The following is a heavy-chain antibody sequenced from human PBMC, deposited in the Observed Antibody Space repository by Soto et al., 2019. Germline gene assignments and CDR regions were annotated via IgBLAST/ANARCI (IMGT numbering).Heavy chain of an antibody. CDR3: ARNGEGGTPDY. D-gene: IGHD3-10*01. Sequence: QVQLVESGGGVVQPGKSLRLSCAASGFTFSNHDMHWVRRAPGKGLEWLSVIWHDGTNKYYADSVRGRLTISRDNSKDTLYLQLDSLRAEDTAMYYCARNGEGGTPDYWGQGTLVIVSS. V-gene: IGHV3-33*01. J-gene: IGHJ4*02. CDR1: GFTFSNHD. CDR2: IWHDGTNK.